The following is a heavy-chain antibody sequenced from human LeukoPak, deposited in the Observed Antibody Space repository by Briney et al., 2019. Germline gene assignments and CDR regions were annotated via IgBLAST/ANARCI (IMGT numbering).Heavy chain of an antibody. D-gene: IGHD5-18*01. Sequence: PAETLPLTCTVSGGSISSYYWSWIRQPPGKGLEWIGYIYYSGSTNYNPSLKSRVTISVDTSKNQFSLKLNSVTAADTAVYYCARREYSYGHFDYWGEGTLVTASA. V-gene: IGHV4-59*01. CDR3: ARREYSYGHFDY. J-gene: IGHJ4*02. CDR2: IYYSGST. CDR1: GGSISSYY.